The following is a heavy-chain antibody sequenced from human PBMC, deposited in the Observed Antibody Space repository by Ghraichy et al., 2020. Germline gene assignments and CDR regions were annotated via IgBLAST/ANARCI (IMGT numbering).Heavy chain of an antibody. CDR1: GFTFSSYA. CDR3: AKEGDSSGYYPGARFDY. J-gene: IGHJ4*02. D-gene: IGHD3-22*01. CDR2: ISGSGGST. V-gene: IGHV3-23*01. Sequence: GGSLRLSCAASGFTFSSYAMSWVRQAPGKGLEWVSAISGSGGSTYYADSVKGRFTISRDNSKNTLYLQMNSLRAEDTAVYYCAKEGDSSGYYPGARFDYWGQGTLVTVSS.